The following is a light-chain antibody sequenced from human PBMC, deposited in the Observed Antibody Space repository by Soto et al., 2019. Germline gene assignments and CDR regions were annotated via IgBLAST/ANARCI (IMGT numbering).Light chain of an antibody. CDR2: EVA. CDR1: SSDVGGSKY. Sequence: QSVLTQPASVSVYPGQSITISCTGTSSDVGGSKYVSWYQQHPGEAPKLILYEVAYRPSGVSNRFSGAKSGNTASVTVSGLRAEDEADYYCSSKTSSGTLYVFGTGTKAPS. V-gene: IGLV2-14*01. J-gene: IGLJ1*01. CDR3: SSKTSSGTLYV.